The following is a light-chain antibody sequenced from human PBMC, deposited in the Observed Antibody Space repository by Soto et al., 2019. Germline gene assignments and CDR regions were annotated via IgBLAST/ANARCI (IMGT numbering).Light chain of an antibody. CDR2: GAS. Sequence: EIVLTQSPGTLSLSPGERATLSCRASQSVSSNYLAWYQQKPGQAPRLLIYGASSRATGIPDRFSGSGSGTDFTLTIRRLEPEDFAVYYCQQCGSSPPVVTFGPGTKVYIK. CDR3: QQCGSSPPVVT. CDR1: QSVSSNY. V-gene: IGKV3-20*01. J-gene: IGKJ3*01.